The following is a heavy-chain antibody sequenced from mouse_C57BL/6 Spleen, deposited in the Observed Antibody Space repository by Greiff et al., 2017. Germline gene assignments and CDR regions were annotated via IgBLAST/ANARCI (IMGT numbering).Heavy chain of an antibody. V-gene: IGHV2-4*01. CDR2: IWSGGST. D-gene: IGHD2-10*02. CDR1: GFSLTSYG. Sequence: VMLVESGPGLVQPSQSLSITCTVSGFSLTSYGVHWVRQPPGKGLEWLGVIWSGGSTDYNAAFMSRLSISKDNSKSQVFFKMNSLQADDTAIYYCATLGYFDVWGTGTTVTVSS. CDR3: ATLGYFDV. J-gene: IGHJ1*03.